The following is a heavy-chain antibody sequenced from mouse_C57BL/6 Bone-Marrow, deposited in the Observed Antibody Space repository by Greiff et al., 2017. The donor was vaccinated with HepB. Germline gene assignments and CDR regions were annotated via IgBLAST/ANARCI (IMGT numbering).Heavy chain of an antibody. CDR1: GYAFSSSW. V-gene: IGHV1-82*01. J-gene: IGHJ4*01. Sequence: VKLMESGPELVKPGASVKISCKASGYAFSSSWMNWVKQRPGKGLEWIGRIYPGDGDTNYNGKFKGKATLTADKSSSTAYMQLSSLTSEDSAVYFCAKVYYDYDEGEFYYAMDYWGQGTSVTVSS. D-gene: IGHD2-4*01. CDR2: IYPGDGDT. CDR3: AKVYYDYDEGEFYYAMDY.